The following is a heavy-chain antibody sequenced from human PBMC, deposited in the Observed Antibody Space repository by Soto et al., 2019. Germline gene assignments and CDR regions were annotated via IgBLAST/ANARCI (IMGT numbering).Heavy chain of an antibody. D-gene: IGHD6-13*01. V-gene: IGHV1-18*01. CDR1: GYTFTSYG. CDR2: SSAYKGNT. CDR3: ARDSNLEASSSWYEVFDY. J-gene: IGHJ4*02. Sequence: QGQLVQSGAEVKKPGASVKVSCKASGYTFTSYGISWVRQAPGQGLEWLGWSSAYKGNTNYAQKLQGRVTMTTDTSTSTDYMELRSLRSDDTAVYYCARDSNLEASSSWYEVFDYWGQGTLVTVSS.